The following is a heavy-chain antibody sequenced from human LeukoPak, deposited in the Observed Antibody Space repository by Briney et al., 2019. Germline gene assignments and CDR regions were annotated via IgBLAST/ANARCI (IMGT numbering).Heavy chain of an antibody. J-gene: IGHJ5*02. CDR1: GYTFTNYD. Sequence: ASVKVSCKASGYTFTNYDIHWVRQATGQGLEWMGWMNPYSANTGYAQTFQGRITITRNTSISTAYMELSNLKSEDTAVYYCARDQSPTDKFRYYYDSSGSNWFDPWGQGTLVTVSS. V-gene: IGHV1-8*03. CDR3: ARDQSPTDKFRYYYDSSGSNWFDP. CDR2: MNPYSANT. D-gene: IGHD3-22*01.